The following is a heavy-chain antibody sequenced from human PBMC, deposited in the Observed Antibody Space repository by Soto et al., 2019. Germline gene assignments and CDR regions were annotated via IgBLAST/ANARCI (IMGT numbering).Heavy chain of an antibody. CDR2: IYYSGST. CDR3: ATSNWFDP. Sequence: QLQLEESGPGLVKPSETLSLTCTVSGGSISSRDYYWGWIRQPPGKGLEWIGTIYYSGSTYYNPSLKSRVTLSVDTSTNQFSLKLSSVTAADTAVYYCATSNWFDPWGQGTLVTVSS. V-gene: IGHV4-39*01. J-gene: IGHJ5*02. CDR1: GGSISSRDYY.